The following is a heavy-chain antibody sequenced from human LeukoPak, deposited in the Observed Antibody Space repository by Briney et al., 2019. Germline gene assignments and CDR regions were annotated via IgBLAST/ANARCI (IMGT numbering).Heavy chain of an antibody. V-gene: IGHV3-23*01. Sequence: PGGSLRLSCAASGFTFSSYAMSWVRQAPGKGLEWVSAISGSGGSTYYADSVKGRFTISRDNSKDTLYLQMNSLRAEDTAVYYCAKGTPTSRRITIFGVVNYYFGYWGQGTLVTVSS. J-gene: IGHJ4*02. D-gene: IGHD3-3*01. CDR3: AKGTPTSRRITIFGVVNYYFGY. CDR1: GFTFSSYA. CDR2: ISGSGGST.